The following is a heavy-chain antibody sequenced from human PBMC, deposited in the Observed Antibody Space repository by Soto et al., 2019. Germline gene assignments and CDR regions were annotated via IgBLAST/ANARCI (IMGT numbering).Heavy chain of an antibody. CDR2: IYYSGST. CDR3: ARGVLRYFDWHERNYYGMDV. J-gene: IGHJ6*02. D-gene: IGHD3-9*01. Sequence: PSETLSLTCTVSGGSISSYYWSWIRQPPGKGLEWIGYIYYSGSTNYNPSLKSRVTISVDTSKNQFSLKLSSVTAADTAVYHCARGVLRYFDWHERNYYGMDVWGQGTTVTVSS. CDR1: GGSISSYY. V-gene: IGHV4-59*01.